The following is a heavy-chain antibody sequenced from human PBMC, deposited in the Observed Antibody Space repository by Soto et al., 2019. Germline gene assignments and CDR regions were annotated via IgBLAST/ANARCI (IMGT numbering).Heavy chain of an antibody. D-gene: IGHD1-1*01. CDR3: ARGETGLYDY. CDR1: YY. CDR2: IYYSGST. V-gene: IGHV4-31*02. Sequence: YYWSWIRQHPGKGLEWIGYIYYSGSTYYNPSLKSRVTISVDTSKNQFSLKLSSVTAADTAVYYCARGETGLYDYWGQGTLVTVSS. J-gene: IGHJ4*02.